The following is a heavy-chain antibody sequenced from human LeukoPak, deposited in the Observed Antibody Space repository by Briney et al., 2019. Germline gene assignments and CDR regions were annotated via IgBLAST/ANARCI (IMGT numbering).Heavy chain of an antibody. V-gene: IGHV1-2*02. CDR1: GYSFAGYH. J-gene: IGHJ3*01. CDR2: VNPKTGGT. Sequence: ASVKVSCKALGYSFAGYHLHGVRQAPRQGPEWMGWVNPKTGGTNYARKFQGRVTMTRDTSINTVNMELSRLTSDDTAVYYCAREFSSKLEWLAYVTGDDAFDVWGQGTMITVS. CDR3: AREFSSKLEWLAYVTGDDAFDV. D-gene: IGHD3-3*01.